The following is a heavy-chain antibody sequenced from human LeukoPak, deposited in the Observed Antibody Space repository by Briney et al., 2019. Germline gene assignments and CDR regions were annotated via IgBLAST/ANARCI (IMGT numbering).Heavy chain of an antibody. D-gene: IGHD2-15*01. J-gene: IGHJ4*02. V-gene: IGHV3-48*01. Sequence: SIIDYADYVKGRFTISRDKAKNSLYLQVNSLRAEDTAVYSCVRAKDSAFDYWGQGTMIAVSS. CDR2: SII. CDR3: VRAKDSAFDY.